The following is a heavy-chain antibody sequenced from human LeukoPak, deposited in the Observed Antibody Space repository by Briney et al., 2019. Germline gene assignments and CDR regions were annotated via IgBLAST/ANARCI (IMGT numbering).Heavy chain of an antibody. J-gene: IGHJ6*03. V-gene: IGHV4-59*01. CDR3: ARVGSSWYHYYYYYMDV. CDR1: GGSISSYY. D-gene: IGHD6-13*01. Sequence: MPSETLSLTCTVSGGSISSYYWSWIRQPPGKGLEWIGYIYYSGSTNYNPSLKSRVTISVDTSKNQFSLKLSSVTAADTAVYYCARVGSSWYHYYYYYMDVWGKGTTVTISS. CDR2: IYYSGST.